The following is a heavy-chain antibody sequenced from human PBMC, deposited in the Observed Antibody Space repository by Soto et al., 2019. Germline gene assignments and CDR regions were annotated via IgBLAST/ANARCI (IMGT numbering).Heavy chain of an antibody. D-gene: IGHD3-9*01. V-gene: IGHV4-31*03. CDR2: IYYSGST. CDR3: ARGPTGYYVDY. J-gene: IGHJ4*02. Sequence: SETLSLTCTVSGGSISSGGYYWSWIRQHPGKGLEWIGYIYYSGSTYYNQSLKSRVTISVDTSKNQFSLKLSSLTAADTAVYYCARGPTGYYVDYWGQGTLVTVS. CDR1: GGSISSGGYY.